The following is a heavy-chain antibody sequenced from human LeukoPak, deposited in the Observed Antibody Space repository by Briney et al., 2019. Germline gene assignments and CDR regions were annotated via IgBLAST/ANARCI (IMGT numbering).Heavy chain of an antibody. Sequence: ASVKVSCKASGYTFTSYYMHWVRQAPGQGLEWMGIINPSGGSTSYAQKFQGRVTMARDMSTSTVYMELSSLRSEDTAVYYCARAGWTAMVTSPLDYWGQGTLVTVSS. CDR3: ARAGWTAMVTSPLDY. D-gene: IGHD5-18*01. V-gene: IGHV1-46*01. J-gene: IGHJ4*02. CDR2: INPSGGST. CDR1: GYTFTSYY.